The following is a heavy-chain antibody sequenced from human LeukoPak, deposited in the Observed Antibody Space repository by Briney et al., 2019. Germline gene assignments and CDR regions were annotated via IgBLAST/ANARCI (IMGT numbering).Heavy chain of an antibody. CDR3: ADYGVSGVRNNFY. CDR2: ISVASIT. Sequence: GGSLRLSCAASGLAFSSYAMNWVRQPPGKGLEWVSTISVASITFYTDSVKGRFTISRDNSRNTVYLQMTGLRADDTAVYYCADYGVSGVRNNFYWGQGTLVTVSS. J-gene: IGHJ4*02. D-gene: IGHD3-3*01. V-gene: IGHV3-23*01. CDR1: GLAFSSYA.